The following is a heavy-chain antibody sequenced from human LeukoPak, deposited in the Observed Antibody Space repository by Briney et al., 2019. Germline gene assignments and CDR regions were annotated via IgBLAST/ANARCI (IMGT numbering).Heavy chain of an antibody. CDR3: ARGVSSNWEGHHYMDV. CDR2: VWHDGSQK. J-gene: IGHJ6*03. V-gene: IGHV3-33*01. Sequence: PGGSLRLSCVASGFSFSTYGMHLVRQAPGKGLEWVAVVWHDGSQKYYTDSVRGRFTISRDNSKNTVYLQLNSLRAADTSVYYCARGVSSNWEGHHYMDVWGTGTTVTVSS. D-gene: IGHD6-13*01. CDR1: GFSFSTYG.